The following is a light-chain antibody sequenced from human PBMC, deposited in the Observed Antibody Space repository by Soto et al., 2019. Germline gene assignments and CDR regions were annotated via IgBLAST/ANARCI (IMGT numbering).Light chain of an antibody. J-gene: IGKJ4*01. CDR2: DAS. CDR1: QSVGSNK. Sequence: EIVLTQSPGTLSLSPGERATLSCRASQSVGSNKLAWYQQKRGQAPRFLMYDASTRATGIPDRFSGSGSGTDFTLTISRVEPEDFAVYDCQQYGSTPLTFGGGTKVEIK. V-gene: IGKV3-20*01. CDR3: QQYGSTPLT.